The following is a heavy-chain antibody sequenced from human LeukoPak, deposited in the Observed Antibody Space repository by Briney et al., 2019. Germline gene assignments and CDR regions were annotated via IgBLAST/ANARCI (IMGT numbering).Heavy chain of an antibody. CDR1: GFTVSSHY. Sequence: GGSLRLSCAASGFTVSSHYMSWVRQAPGKGLEWVSVIYSGDSTYYADSVKGRFTISRDNSKNTLYLQMNSLRAEDTAVYHCARETATYIDYWGQGTLVTVSS. D-gene: IGHD5-18*01. CDR3: ARETATYIDY. CDR2: IYSGDST. J-gene: IGHJ4*02. V-gene: IGHV3-66*01.